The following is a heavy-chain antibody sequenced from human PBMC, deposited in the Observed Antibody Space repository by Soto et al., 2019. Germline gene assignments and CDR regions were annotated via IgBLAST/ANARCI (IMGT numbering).Heavy chain of an antibody. Sequence: QPGGSLRLSCAASGFTFSSYWMSWVRQAPGKGLEWVANIKQDGSEKYYVDSVKGRFTISRDNAKNSLYLQMNSLRAEDTAVYYCAREPTFYGDYASYYYGMDVWGQGTTVTVSS. CDR1: GFTFSSYW. D-gene: IGHD4-17*01. CDR3: AREPTFYGDYASYYYGMDV. J-gene: IGHJ6*02. CDR2: IKQDGSEK. V-gene: IGHV3-7*03.